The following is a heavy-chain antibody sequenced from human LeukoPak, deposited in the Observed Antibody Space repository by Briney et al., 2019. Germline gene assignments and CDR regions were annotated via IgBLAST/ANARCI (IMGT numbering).Heavy chain of an antibody. V-gene: IGHV3-15*01. CDR3: TTDSGRLVVT. D-gene: IGHD3-22*01. CDR2: IRSKADGGTT. J-gene: IGHJ4*02. CDR1: GLTFTDAW. Sequence: GGSLRLSCAASGLTFTDAWMSWVSQGPGKGLEWVGRIRSKADGGTTDYGAPVKGRFTISRDDSKNTVYLQMNSLKTDDTALYYCTTDSGRLVVTWGQGTLVTVSS.